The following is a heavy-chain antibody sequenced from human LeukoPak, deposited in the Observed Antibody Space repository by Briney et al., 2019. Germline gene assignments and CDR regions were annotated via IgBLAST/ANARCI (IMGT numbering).Heavy chain of an antibody. CDR1: GYILTDYY. V-gene: IGHV1-2*02. J-gene: IGHJ5*02. CDR2: INPNSGDT. D-gene: IGHD2-15*01. CDR3: ARGPLGYCSGGTCYSGRNWFDP. Sequence: ASVKVSCKASGYILTDYYIHWVRQAPGQGLEWMGWINPNSGDTNYAQKFQGRVTMTRDTSISTVYMELRRLRYDDTAAYYCARGPLGYCSGGTCYSGRNWFDPWGQGTLVTVSS.